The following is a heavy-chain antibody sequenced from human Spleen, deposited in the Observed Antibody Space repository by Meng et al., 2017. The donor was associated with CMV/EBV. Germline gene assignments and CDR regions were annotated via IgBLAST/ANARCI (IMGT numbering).Heavy chain of an antibody. V-gene: IGHV3-15*01. D-gene: IGHD1-1*01. CDR1: GFTFSNAW. Sequence: GESLKISCAASGFTFSNAWMNWVRQAPGKGVEWVGRIKSKVDGETIDYAAPVKGRCSISRDDSKNTVYLQMNSLKTEDTAVYYCSTGGYFIDYWGQGTLVTVSS. J-gene: IGHJ4*02. CDR2: IKSKVDGETI. CDR3: STGGYFIDY.